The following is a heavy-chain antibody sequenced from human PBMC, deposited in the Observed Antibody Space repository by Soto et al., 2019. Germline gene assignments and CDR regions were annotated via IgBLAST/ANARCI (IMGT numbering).Heavy chain of an antibody. Sequence: QGQLVQSGPEVKKPGSSVKVSCKTSIGTLSSSSISWVRQAPGQGLEWVGRIITFVGKANVAQQFQGRVTITADRPTDTTYMELRRLTSEETAVYYGARVTGGHDSGGNYMAVGGTGPTVTFSS. CDR2: IITFVGKA. J-gene: IGHJ6*03. V-gene: IGHV1-69*08. CDR1: IGTLSSSS. CDR3: ARVTGGHDSGGNYMAV. D-gene: IGHD5-12*01.